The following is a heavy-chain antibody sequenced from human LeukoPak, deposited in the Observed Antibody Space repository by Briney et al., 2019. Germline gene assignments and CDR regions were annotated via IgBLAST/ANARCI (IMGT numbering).Heavy chain of an antibody. D-gene: IGHD1/OR15-1a*01. CDR2: IKKDGSEE. Sequence: GGSLRLSCAASGFTLNSYLMSWVRQAPGRGLEWVANIKKDGSEESYLDSVKGRLTVSRDNAKTSLFLQMNSLRGEDTAVYYCARGTPNRNALDLWGQGTMVTISS. CDR1: GFTLNSYL. J-gene: IGHJ3*01. CDR3: ARGTPNRNALDL. V-gene: IGHV3-7*01.